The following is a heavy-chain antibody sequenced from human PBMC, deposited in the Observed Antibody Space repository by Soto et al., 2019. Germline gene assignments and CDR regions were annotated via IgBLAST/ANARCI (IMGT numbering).Heavy chain of an antibody. CDR1: GYSFTSYW. Sequence: GESLKISCKGSGYSFTSYWIGWVRQMPGKDLEWMGIIYPGDSDTRYSPSFQGQVTMTRDTSTSTVYMELSSLRSDYLAVYYCARDLHGDYVLFDPWGQGTLVTVSS. V-gene: IGHV5-51*01. CDR3: ARDLHGDYVLFDP. J-gene: IGHJ5*02. CDR2: IYPGDSDT. D-gene: IGHD4-17*01.